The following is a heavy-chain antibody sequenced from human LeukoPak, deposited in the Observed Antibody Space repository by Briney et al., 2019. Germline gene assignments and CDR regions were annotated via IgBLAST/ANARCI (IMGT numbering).Heavy chain of an antibody. CDR1: GGSISSGSYY. V-gene: IGHV4-61*02. Sequence: SQTLSLTCTVSGGSISSGSYYWSWIRQPAGKGLEWIGRIYTSGSTNYNPSLKSRVTISVDTSKNQFSLKLSSVTAADTAVYYCARHTAEKYNWFDRWGQGTLVTVSS. CDR3: ARHTAEKYNWFDR. CDR2: IYTSGST. J-gene: IGHJ5*02. D-gene: IGHD5-24*01.